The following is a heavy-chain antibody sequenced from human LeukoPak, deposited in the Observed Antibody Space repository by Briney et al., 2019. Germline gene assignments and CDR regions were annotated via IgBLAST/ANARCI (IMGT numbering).Heavy chain of an antibody. CDR2: IRGSGKTQ. CDR3: ATGRTFDY. V-gene: IGHV3-48*02. J-gene: IGHJ4*02. CDR1: GFTFSSYW. Sequence: HPGGSLRLSCAASGFTFSSYWMNWVRQAPGKGLEWVAYIRGSGKTQWYADSVKGRFIISRDNAKNSLYLQMNSLRDEDTAVYYCATGRTFDYWGQGTLLTVSS.